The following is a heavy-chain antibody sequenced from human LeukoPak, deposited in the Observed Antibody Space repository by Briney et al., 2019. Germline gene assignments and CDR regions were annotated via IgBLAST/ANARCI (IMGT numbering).Heavy chain of an antibody. J-gene: IGHJ4*02. V-gene: IGHV3-15*01. CDR3: TTERYSSSWPDY. CDR2: VKSKTDGGTI. CDR1: GFTFTNAW. D-gene: IGHD6-13*01. Sequence: GGSLRLSCAASGFTFTNAWMSWVRQAPGKGLEWVGRVKSKTDGGTIDYAAPVKGRFTISRDDSKNTLYLQMNSLKTEDTAVYYCTTERYSSSWPDYWGQGTLVTVSS.